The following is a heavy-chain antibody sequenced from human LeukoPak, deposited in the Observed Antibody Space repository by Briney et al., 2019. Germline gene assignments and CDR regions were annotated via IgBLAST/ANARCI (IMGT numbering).Heavy chain of an antibody. CDR1: GYTFTGYY. CDR3: ARDSIVGATSQFDP. D-gene: IGHD1-26*01. CDR2: INPNSGGT. J-gene: IGHJ5*02. V-gene: IGHV1-2*02. Sequence: PGASVKVSCKASGYTFTGYYMHWVRQAPGQGLEWMGWINPNSGGTNYAQKFQGRVTMTRDTSISTAYMELSRLRSDDTAVYYCARDSIVGATSQFDPWGQGTLVTVSS.